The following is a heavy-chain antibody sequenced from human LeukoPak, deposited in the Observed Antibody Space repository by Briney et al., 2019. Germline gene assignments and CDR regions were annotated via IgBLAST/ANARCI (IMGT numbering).Heavy chain of an antibody. CDR3: ARATDYSSSWNVGSYSDGMDV. Sequence: ASVKVSCKASGYTFTSYDINWVRQATGQGLEWMGWMNPNSGNTGYAQKFQGRVTMTRNTSISTAYMELSSLRSEDTAVYYCARATDYSSSWNVGSYSDGMDVWGQGTTVTVS. V-gene: IGHV1-8*01. D-gene: IGHD6-13*01. CDR2: MNPNSGNT. J-gene: IGHJ6*02. CDR1: GYTFTSYD.